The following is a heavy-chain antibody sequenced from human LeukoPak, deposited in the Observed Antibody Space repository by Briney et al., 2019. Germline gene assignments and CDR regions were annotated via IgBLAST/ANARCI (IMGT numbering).Heavy chain of an antibody. V-gene: IGHV3-23*01. CDR3: AKLHDFWSGYSYY. Sequence: GGSLRLSCAASGFTFSSYAMSWVRQAPGKGLEWVSAISGSGGSTYYADSVKGRFTISRDNSKNTLCLQMNSLRAEDTAVYYCAKLHDFWSGYSYYWGQGTLVTVSS. J-gene: IGHJ4*02. CDR2: ISGSGGST. CDR1: GFTFSSYA. D-gene: IGHD3-3*01.